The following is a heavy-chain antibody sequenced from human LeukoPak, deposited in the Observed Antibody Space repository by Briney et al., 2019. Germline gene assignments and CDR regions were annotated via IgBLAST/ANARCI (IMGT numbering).Heavy chain of an antibody. CDR1: GGSISSSSYY. D-gene: IGHD3-10*01. J-gene: IGHJ3*01. V-gene: IGHV4-39*01. Sequence: SETLSLTCTVSGGSISSSSYYWGWIRQPPGKGLEWIGSIYYSGSTYCNPSLKSRVTISVDTSKNQFSLTVTSVTAADTAVYYCARHMSVSYDAFDLWGRGTTVTVSS. CDR3: ARHMSVSYDAFDL. CDR2: IYYSGST.